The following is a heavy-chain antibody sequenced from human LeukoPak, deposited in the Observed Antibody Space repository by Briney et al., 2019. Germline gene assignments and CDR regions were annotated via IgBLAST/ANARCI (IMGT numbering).Heavy chain of an antibody. CDR1: GFTFSSYS. J-gene: IGHJ3*02. Sequence: GSLRLSCAASGFTFSSYSMNWVRQAPGKGLEWVSSISSSSSYVYYADSVKGRFTISRENAKNSLYLQMSSLRAQDTAVYYCARDLQPDDAFDIWGQGTMATVSS. V-gene: IGHV3-21*01. CDR2: ISSSSSYV. CDR3: ARDLQPDDAFDI.